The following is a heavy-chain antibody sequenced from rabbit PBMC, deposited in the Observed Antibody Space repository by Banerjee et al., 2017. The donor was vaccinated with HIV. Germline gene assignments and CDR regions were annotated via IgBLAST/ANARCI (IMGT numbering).Heavy chain of an antibody. CDR3: ARNYVNAFDP. CDR1: GFTLSSYYM. D-gene: IGHD1-1*01. CDR2: IDTSDGDT. Sequence: QEQLEESGGGLVQPGGSLKLSCKASGFTLSSYYMNWVRQAPGKGLEWIGYIDTSDGDTDYANWPKGRFTISKTSSTTVTLQMTSLTAADTATYFCARNYVNAFDPWGPGTLVTVS. J-gene: IGHJ2*01. V-gene: IGHV1S45*01.